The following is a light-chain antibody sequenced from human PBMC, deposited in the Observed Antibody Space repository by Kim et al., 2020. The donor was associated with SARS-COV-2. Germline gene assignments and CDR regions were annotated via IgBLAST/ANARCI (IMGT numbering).Light chain of an antibody. CDR2: GAS. V-gene: IGKV3-20*01. CDR3: QQYGSSPLT. Sequence: EERATLSGRGRHRVSSYNLAWYQQNPGQAPRFLIYGASSRATGIPDRFSGSGSGTDFTLTISRLEPEDFAVFYCQQYGSSPLTFGGGTKVDIK. J-gene: IGKJ4*01. CDR1: HRVSSYN.